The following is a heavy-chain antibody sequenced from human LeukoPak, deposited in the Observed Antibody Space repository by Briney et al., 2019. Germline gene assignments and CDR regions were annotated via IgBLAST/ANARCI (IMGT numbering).Heavy chain of an antibody. Sequence: GGSLRLSCAASGFTFSSYAMHWVRQAPGKGLEWVAVISYDGSNKYYADSVKGRFTISRDNSKNTLYLQMNSLRAEDTAVYYCARGFLEWSHIGIDYWGQGTLVTVSS. CDR1: GFTFSSYA. V-gene: IGHV3-30-3*01. CDR3: ARGFLEWSHIGIDY. CDR2: ISYDGSNK. J-gene: IGHJ4*02. D-gene: IGHD3-3*01.